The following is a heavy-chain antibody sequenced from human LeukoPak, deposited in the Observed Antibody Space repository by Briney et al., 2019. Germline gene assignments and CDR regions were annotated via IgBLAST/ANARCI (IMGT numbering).Heavy chain of an antibody. CDR1: GFTFSSYG. Sequence: GGSLRLSCAASGFTFSSYGMHWVRQAPGKGLEWVSFIRYDGSNKYYADSVKGRFTISRDNSKNTLYLQMNSLRAEDTAVYYCAKGGATILDYWGQGTLVTVSS. CDR2: IRYDGSNK. J-gene: IGHJ4*02. CDR3: AKGGATILDY. V-gene: IGHV3-30*02. D-gene: IGHD5-12*01.